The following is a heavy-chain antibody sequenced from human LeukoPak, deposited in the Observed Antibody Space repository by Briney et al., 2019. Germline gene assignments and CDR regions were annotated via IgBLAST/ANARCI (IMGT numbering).Heavy chain of an antibody. CDR2: INHSGST. J-gene: IGHJ4*02. CDR1: GGSFSGYY. CDR3: ARPGPTYYYDSSGYFG. D-gene: IGHD3-22*01. Sequence: SETLSLTCAVYGGSFSGYYWSWIRQPPGKGLEWIGEINHSGSTNYNPSLKSRVTISVDTSKNQVSLKLSSVTAADTAVYYCARPGPTYYYDSSGYFGWGQGTLVTVSS. V-gene: IGHV4-34*01.